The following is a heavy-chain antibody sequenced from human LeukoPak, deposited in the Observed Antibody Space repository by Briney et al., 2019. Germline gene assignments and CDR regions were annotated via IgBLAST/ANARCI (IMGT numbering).Heavy chain of an antibody. CDR3: ARAGGGVRYDFWSGYPKEGDFDY. CDR2: IIPIFGIA. J-gene: IGHJ4*02. CDR1: GGTFSSYA. D-gene: IGHD3-3*01. V-gene: IGHV1-69*04. Sequence: ASVKVSCKASGGTFSSYAISWVRQAPGQGLEWMGRIIPIFGIANYAQKFQGRVTITADKSTSTAYMELSSLRSEDTAVDYCARAGGGVRYDFWSGYPKEGDFDYWGQGTLVTVSS.